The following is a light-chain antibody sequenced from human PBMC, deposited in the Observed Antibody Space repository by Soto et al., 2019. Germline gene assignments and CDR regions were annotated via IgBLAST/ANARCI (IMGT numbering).Light chain of an antibody. V-gene: IGLV3-21*02. Sequence: SYELTQSPSVSVAPGQTARIACGGNVIGSKSVHWYQRKPGQAPVLVVYNDGDRPSGIPERFSGSNSGNTATLTISSVAAGDEADYYCQVWDVESDHVVFGGGTKLTV. J-gene: IGLJ3*02. CDR2: NDG. CDR1: VIGSKS. CDR3: QVWDVESDHVV.